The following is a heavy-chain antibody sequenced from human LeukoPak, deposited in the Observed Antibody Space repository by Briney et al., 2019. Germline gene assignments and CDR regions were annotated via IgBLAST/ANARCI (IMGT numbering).Heavy chain of an antibody. CDR2: IIPIFGTA. J-gene: IGHJ4*02. CDR1: GGTFSSYA. Sequence: SVKVSCKASGGTFSSYAISWVRQAPGQGLEWMGGIIPIFGTANYAQKFQGRVTITADESTSTAYMELSSLRSEDTAVYYCAAYRSSTSCQLSFDYWGQGTLVTVSS. V-gene: IGHV1-69*13. D-gene: IGHD2-2*01. CDR3: AAYRSSTSCQLSFDY.